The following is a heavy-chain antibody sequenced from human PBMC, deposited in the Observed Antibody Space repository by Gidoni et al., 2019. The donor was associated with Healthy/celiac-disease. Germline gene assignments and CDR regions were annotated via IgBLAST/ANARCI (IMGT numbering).Heavy chain of an antibody. V-gene: IGHV4-4*07. J-gene: IGHJ5*02. Sequence: QVQLQESGPGLVKPSETLSLTCTVAGGSISSYYWSWIRQPAGKGREWIGRIYTSGSTNYNPSLKSRVTISVDTSKNQFSLKLSSVTAADTAVYYCARGKWKHNWFDPWGQGTLVTVSS. CDR3: ARGKWKHNWFDP. CDR2: IYTSGST. CDR1: GGSISSYY. D-gene: IGHD1-1*01.